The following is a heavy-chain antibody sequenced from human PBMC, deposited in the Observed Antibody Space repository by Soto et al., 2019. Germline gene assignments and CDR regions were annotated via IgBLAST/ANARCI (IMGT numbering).Heavy chain of an antibody. D-gene: IGHD6-6*01. CDR3: ARDVYRYSSSSPEDV. V-gene: IGHV3-11*06. CDR2: ISSSSRTT. J-gene: IGHJ6*02. Sequence: GGSLRLSCAASGFTFSDYYMSWIRQAPGKGLDWVAYISSSSRTTKYGDPVKGRFTISRDNAKNSLFLQMNSLRGEDTAVYYCARDVYRYSSSSPEDVWGQGTTVTVSS. CDR1: GFTFSDYY.